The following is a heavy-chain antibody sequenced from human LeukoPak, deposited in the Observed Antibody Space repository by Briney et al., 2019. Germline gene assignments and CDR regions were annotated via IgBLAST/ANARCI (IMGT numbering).Heavy chain of an antibody. V-gene: IGHV1-18*01. CDR1: GYTFTSYG. CDR2: ISAYNGNT. J-gene: IGHJ4*02. Sequence: ASVKVSCKASGYTFTSYGISWVRQAPGQGLEWMGWISAYNGNTNYAQKLQGRVTMTTDTSTSTAYMELRSLRSDDTAVYYCAREHFVVGQELRHTGFDYWGQGTLATVSS. CDR3: AREHFVVGQELRHTGFDY. D-gene: IGHD1-26*01.